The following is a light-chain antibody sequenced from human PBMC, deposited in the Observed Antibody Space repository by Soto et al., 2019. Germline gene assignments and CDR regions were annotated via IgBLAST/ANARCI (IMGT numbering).Light chain of an antibody. V-gene: IGKV3-15*01. CDR2: GAS. CDR3: QQYNNWHPIT. J-gene: IGKJ5*01. Sequence: EIVMTQSPATLSVSTGERATLSCRASQSVSSNLAWYQQKPGQAPSLLIYGASTRATGIPARFSGSGSGTEFTLTISSLQSEDFAVYYCQQYNNWHPITFGQGTRLEIK. CDR1: QSVSSN.